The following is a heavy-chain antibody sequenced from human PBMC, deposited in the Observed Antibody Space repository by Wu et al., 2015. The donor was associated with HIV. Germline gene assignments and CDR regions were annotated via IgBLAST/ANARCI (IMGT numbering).Heavy chain of an antibody. D-gene: IGHD3-16*01. CDR2: ISTYNGNT. J-gene: IGHJ4*02. CDR1: GYTFINYG. Sequence: QVQLVQSGAEVKKPGASVKVSCKASGYTFINYGISWVRQAPGQGLEWMGWISTYNGNTNHAQKVQGRVTMTTDRTTSTVYMELRSLRSDDTAVYYCARDEGELGSGKYFIAYWGQGTLVIVSS. CDR3: ARDEGELGSGKYFIAY. V-gene: IGHV1-18*01.